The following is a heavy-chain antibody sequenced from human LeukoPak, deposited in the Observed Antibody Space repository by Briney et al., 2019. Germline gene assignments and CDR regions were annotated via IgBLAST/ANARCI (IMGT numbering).Heavy chain of an antibody. CDR3: AKDQGLRLGELSSWDEPKENAFDI. V-gene: IGHV3-30*02. D-gene: IGHD3-16*02. J-gene: IGHJ3*02. Sequence: GGSLRLSCAASGFTFSSYGMHWVRQAPGKGLEWVAFIRYDGSNKYYADSVKGRFTISRDNSKNTLYLQMNSLRAEDTAVYYCAKDQGLRLGELSSWDEPKENAFDIWGQGTMVTVSS. CDR1: GFTFSSYG. CDR2: IRYDGSNK.